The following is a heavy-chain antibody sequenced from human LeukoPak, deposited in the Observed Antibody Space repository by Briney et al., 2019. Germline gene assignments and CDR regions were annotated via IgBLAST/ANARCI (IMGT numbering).Heavy chain of an antibody. CDR3: ARGGTYYPCIDY. Sequence: ASVKVSCKASGYTFTSSYINWVRQASGQRLEWMGWISAYNGRTNYAQKFQGRVTMTTDSSTSTAYMDLTSLRSDDTAVYYCARGGTYYPCIDYWGQGTLVTVSS. D-gene: IGHD1-26*01. V-gene: IGHV1-18*01. CDR2: ISAYNGRT. CDR1: GYTFTSSY. J-gene: IGHJ4*02.